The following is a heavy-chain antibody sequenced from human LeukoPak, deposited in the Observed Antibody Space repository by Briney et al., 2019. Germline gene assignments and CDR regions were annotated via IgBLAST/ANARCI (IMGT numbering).Heavy chain of an antibody. V-gene: IGHV4-4*07. D-gene: IGHD6-13*01. CDR2: IYTSGST. CDR3: AREGGSSWGMAFDY. J-gene: IGHJ4*02. Sequence: SETLSLTCTVSGGSISSYYWSWIRQPAGKGLEWIGRIYTSGSTNYNPSLKSRVTVSVDTSKNQFSLKLCSVTAADTAVYYCAREGGSSWGMAFDYWGQGTLVTVSS. CDR1: GGSISSYY.